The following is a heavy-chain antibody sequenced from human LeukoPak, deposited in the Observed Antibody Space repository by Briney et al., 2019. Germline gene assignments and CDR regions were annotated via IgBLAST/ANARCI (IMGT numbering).Heavy chain of an antibody. D-gene: IGHD2-8*01. CDR1: GFTFTSYA. J-gene: IGHJ4*02. CDR2: IIGSNT. V-gene: IGHV3-23*01. Sequence: GGSLRLSCIASGFTFTSYAMNWVRQAPGKGLEWVSGIIGSNTYYADSVKGRFTISRDSSKNTMYLQMNNLRAEDTAVYYCSKDDCDNGICYLDKGGQGTLVSVSS. CDR3: SKDDCDNGICYLDK.